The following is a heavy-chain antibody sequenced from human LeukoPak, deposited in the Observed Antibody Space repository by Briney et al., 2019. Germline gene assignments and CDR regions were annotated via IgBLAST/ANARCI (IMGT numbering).Heavy chain of an antibody. V-gene: IGHV4-31*03. D-gene: IGHD2-15*01. Sequence: SETLSLTCTVSGGSISSGGYYWSWIRQHPGKGLEWIGYIYYSGSTYYNPSLKSRVTISVDTSKNQFSLKLSSVTAADTAVYYCARSRLVVVAATHGEQDPNAFDIWGQGTMVTVSS. J-gene: IGHJ3*02. CDR2: IYYSGST. CDR3: ARSRLVVVAATHGEQDPNAFDI. CDR1: GGSISSGGYY.